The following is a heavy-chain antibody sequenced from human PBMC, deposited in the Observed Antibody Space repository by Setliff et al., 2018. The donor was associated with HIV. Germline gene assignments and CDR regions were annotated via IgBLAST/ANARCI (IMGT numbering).Heavy chain of an antibody. V-gene: IGHV4-38-2*02. CDR3: ASSPAWRSDSGLHTFDY. CDR2: VYHTGST. J-gene: IGHJ4*02. CDR1: GYSISSRYY. D-gene: IGHD2-15*01. Sequence: PSETLSLTCTVSGYSISSRYYWGWIRQPPGKGLEWIGSVYHTGSTYYNPSLKSRVTMSADTSKNQFCLKLSSVTAADTAVYYCASSPAWRSDSGLHTFDYWGQGTLVTVSS.